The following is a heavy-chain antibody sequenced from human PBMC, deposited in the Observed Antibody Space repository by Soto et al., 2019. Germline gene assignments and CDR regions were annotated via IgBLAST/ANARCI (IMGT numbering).Heavy chain of an antibody. CDR3: ATVKDYDILTDAFDI. CDR2: FDPEDGET. V-gene: IGHV1-24*01. CDR1: GYTLTELS. D-gene: IGHD3-9*01. J-gene: IGHJ3*02. Sequence: GASVKVSCKVSGYTLTELSMHWVRQAPGKGLEWMGGFDPEDGETIYAQKFQGRVTMTEDTSTDTAYMELSSQRSEDTAVYYCATVKDYDILTDAFDIWGQGTMVTVSS.